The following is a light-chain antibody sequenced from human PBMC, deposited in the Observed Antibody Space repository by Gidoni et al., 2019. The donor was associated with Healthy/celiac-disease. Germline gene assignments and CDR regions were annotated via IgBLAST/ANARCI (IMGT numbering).Light chain of an antibody. CDR2: EVS. CDR3: SSYTSSSTLETV. V-gene: IGLV2-14*01. J-gene: IGLJ2*01. CDR1: SSDVGGYNY. Sequence: QSALPQPASVSGSPGQSITISCTGTSSDVGGYNYVSWYQQHPGKAPKLMIYEVSNRPSGVSNRFSGSKSGNTASLTISGLQAEDEADYYCSSYTSSSTLETVFGGGTKLTVL.